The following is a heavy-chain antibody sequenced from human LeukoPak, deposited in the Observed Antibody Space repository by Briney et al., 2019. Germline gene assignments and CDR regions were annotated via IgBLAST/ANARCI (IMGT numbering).Heavy chain of an antibody. CDR2: ISSSSSYI. CDR1: GFTFSSYS. CDR3: AREGSRYDYSNYVPVYP. V-gene: IGHV3-21*01. D-gene: IGHD4-11*01. Sequence: GGSLRLSCAASGFTFSSYSMNWVRQALGKGLEWVSSISSSSSYIYYADSVKGRFTISRDNAKNSLYLQMNSLRAEDTAVYYCAREGSRYDYSNYVPVYPWGQGTLVTVSS. J-gene: IGHJ5*02.